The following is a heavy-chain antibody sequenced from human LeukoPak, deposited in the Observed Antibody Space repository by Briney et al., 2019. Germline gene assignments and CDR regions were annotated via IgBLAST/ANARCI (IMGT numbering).Heavy chain of an antibody. V-gene: IGHV4-4*07. Sequence: SETLSLTCTVSGGSISSYYWSWIRQPAGKGLEWIGRVFTSGIISGNTNYNPSLKSRVTMSVDTSNNQFSLKLRSVTAADTAVYYCARDRYYYDSSSYYSAFDTWGQGTMVTVSS. D-gene: IGHD3-22*01. CDR2: VFTSGIISGNT. CDR3: ARDRYYYDSSSYYSAFDT. J-gene: IGHJ3*02. CDR1: GGSISSYY.